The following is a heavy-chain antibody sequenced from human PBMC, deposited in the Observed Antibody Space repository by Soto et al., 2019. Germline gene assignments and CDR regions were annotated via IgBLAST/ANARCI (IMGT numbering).Heavy chain of an antibody. CDR1: GFTFSSYS. J-gene: IGHJ4*02. CDR2: ISSSSSYI. Sequence: GGSLRLSCAASGFTFSSYSMNWVRQAPGKGLEWVSSISSSSSYIYYADSVKGRFTISRDNAQNSLYLQMNSLGAEDTAVYYCAREGMATAPFDYWGQGTLVTVSS. CDR3: AREGMATAPFDY. D-gene: IGHD5-18*01. V-gene: IGHV3-21*01.